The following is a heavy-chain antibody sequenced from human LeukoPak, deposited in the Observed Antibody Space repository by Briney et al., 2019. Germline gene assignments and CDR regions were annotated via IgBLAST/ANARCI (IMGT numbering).Heavy chain of an antibody. CDR1: GYTFIAYY. D-gene: IGHD2-2*01. V-gene: IGHV1-2*02. CDR3: ARRYQLLFNAMDV. J-gene: IGHJ6*02. CDR2: INPNSGDT. Sequence: ASVKVSCKASGYTFIAYYIHWVRQAPGQGLEWMGWINPNSGDTNSAQQFQGRVTMTRDTSISTAYMELSRLTSDDTAVYYCARRYQLLFNAMDVWGQGTTVTVSS.